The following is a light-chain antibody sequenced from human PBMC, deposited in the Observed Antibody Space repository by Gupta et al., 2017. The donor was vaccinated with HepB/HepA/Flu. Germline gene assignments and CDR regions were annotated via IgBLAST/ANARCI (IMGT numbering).Light chain of an antibody. CDR3: QSFDRSLSGAV. V-gene: IGLV1-40*01. Sequence: SVLPQPPSVAGAPGQRGTIPCTGNSSNIGAYYDVHWYQQLPGKAPKLVINGNTNRPSGVSDRFSAARSGTSASLTITGLQTEDEADYYCQSFDRSLSGAVFGGGTKVTVL. CDR1: SSNIGAYYD. CDR2: GNT. J-gene: IGLJ3*02.